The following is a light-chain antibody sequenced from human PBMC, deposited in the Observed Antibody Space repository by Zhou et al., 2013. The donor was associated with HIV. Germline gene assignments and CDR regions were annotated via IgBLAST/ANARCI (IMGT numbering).Light chain of an antibody. J-gene: IGKJ1*01. CDR1: RGISRY. CDR3: QQYHTFPWT. CDR2: ATS. Sequence: DIQMTQSPSSVSASVGDRVTITCRASRGISRYLAWYQQKPGKAPKLLIYATSILQSGVPSRFSGYRSGTDFTLTISSLQSEDFATYYCQQYHTFPWTFGQGSTVEIK. V-gene: IGKV1-12*01.